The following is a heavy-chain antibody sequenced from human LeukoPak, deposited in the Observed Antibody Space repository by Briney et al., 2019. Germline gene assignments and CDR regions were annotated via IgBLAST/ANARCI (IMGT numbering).Heavy chain of an antibody. J-gene: IGHJ3*02. D-gene: IGHD3-10*01. CDR3: ARRPQYYYGSGSYPNAFDI. V-gene: IGHV4-34*01. CDR2: INHSGST. CDR1: GGSFSGYY. Sequence: SETLSLTCAVYGGSFSGYYWNWLPQPPGQGLEWIGEINHSGSTNYNPSLKSRATISVDTSNNEFSLNLNSVTAADTAVYYCARRPQYYYGSGSYPNAFDIWGQGTMVTVSS.